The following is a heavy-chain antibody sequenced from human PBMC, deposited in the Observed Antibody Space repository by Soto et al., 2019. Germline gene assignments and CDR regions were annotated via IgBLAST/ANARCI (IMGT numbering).Heavy chain of an antibody. CDR2: IYSGGST. CDR1: GFTVSSNY. Sequence: GGSLRLSCAASGFTVSSNYMSWVRQAPGKGLEWVSVIYSGGSTYYADSVKGRFTISRDNSKNTLYLQMNSLRAEDTAVYYCAREGGLSYYYGMDVCGQGTTVTVSS. D-gene: IGHD2-15*01. V-gene: IGHV3-53*01. CDR3: AREGGLSYYYGMDV. J-gene: IGHJ6*02.